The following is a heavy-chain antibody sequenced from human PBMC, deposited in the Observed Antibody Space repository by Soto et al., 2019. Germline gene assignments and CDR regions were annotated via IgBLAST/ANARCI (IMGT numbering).Heavy chain of an antibody. V-gene: IGHV4-59*01. CDR3: ARVDGEWLRSFYAFDI. CDR2: IYYSGST. D-gene: IGHD5-12*01. Sequence: ASETLSLTCTVSGGSISSYYWSWIRQPPGKGLEWIGYIYYSGSTNYNPSLKSRVTISVDTSKNQFSLKLSSVTAADTAVYYCARVDGEWLRSFYAFDIWGQGTMVTVSS. CDR1: GGSISSYY. J-gene: IGHJ3*02.